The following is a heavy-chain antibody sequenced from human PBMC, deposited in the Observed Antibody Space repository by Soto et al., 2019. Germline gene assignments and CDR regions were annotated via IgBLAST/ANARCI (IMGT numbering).Heavy chain of an antibody. CDR2: ISSNGGTT. CDR1: GFTFSSYD. D-gene: IGHD1-7*01. V-gene: IGHV3-64*01. J-gene: IGHJ4*02. CDR3: VRRVSGNYDY. Sequence: EVPLAESGGGMVQPGGSLRLSCVASGFTFSSYDMHWVRQAPGKGLEYVSSISSNGGTTYYGNSVKGRFTISRDNSKNTLYLQMGGLRAEDMAVYYCVRRVSGNYDYWGQGTLVTVSS.